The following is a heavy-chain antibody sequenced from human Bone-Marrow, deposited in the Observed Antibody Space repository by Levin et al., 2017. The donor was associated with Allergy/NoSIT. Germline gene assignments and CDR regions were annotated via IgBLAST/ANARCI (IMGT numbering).Heavy chain of an antibody. J-gene: IGHJ5*02. D-gene: IGHD3-3*01. CDR3: AKRYHDLWSGHDRGAFDP. V-gene: IGHV3-23*01. Sequence: PGGSLRLSCSASGFTFSSYAMSWVRQAPGKGLEWVSTIAGSGGSTYYADSVKGRFTVSRDNSKNTLYLQMNSLRAEDTAVYYCAKRYHDLWSGHDRGAFDPWGQGTLVTVS. CDR2: IAGSGGST. CDR1: GFTFSSYA.